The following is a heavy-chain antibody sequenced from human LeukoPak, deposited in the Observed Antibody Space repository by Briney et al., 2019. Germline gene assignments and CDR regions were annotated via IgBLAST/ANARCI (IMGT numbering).Heavy chain of an antibody. CDR1: NGSISSYY. J-gene: IGHJ4*02. Sequence: WETLSLTCTVSNGSISSYYWSWVRQPAGKGLEWIGRISDSGSTNYNPSLKSRVTMSVDTSKNQFSLKLSSVTAADTAVYYCAREITVTRPFDYWGQGTLVTVSS. D-gene: IGHD4-17*01. CDR3: AREITVTRPFDY. V-gene: IGHV4-4*07. CDR2: ISDSGST.